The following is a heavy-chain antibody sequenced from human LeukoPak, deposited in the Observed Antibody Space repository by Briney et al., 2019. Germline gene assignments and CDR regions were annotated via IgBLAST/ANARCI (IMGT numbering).Heavy chain of an antibody. CDR3: AGSGVFDY. J-gene: IGHJ4*02. V-gene: IGHV4-39*01. D-gene: IGHD3-3*01. CDR2: IYYSGST. Sequence: SETLSLTCTVSGGSISSSSYYWGWLRQPPGKGLEWIGSIYYSGSTYYNPSLKSRVTISVDTSKNQFSLKLSSVTAADTAVYYCAGSGVFDYWGQGTLVTVSS. CDR1: GGSISSSSYY.